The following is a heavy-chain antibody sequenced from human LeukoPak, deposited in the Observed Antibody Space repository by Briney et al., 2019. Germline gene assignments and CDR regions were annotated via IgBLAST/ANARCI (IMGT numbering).Heavy chain of an antibody. CDR1: GFTFSSYW. J-gene: IGHJ4*02. Sequence: GGSLRLSCAASGFTFSSYWMHWVRQAPGKGLVWVSRINSDGSSTSYADSVKGRFTISRDNAKNSVYLQMNSLRAEETAVYYCARTWGSGSYYDYWGQGTLVTVSS. D-gene: IGHD3-10*01. CDR2: INSDGSST. CDR3: ARTWGSGSYYDY. V-gene: IGHV3-74*01.